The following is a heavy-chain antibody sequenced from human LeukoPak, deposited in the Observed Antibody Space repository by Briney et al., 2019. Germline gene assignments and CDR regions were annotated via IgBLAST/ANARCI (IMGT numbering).Heavy chain of an antibody. CDR1: GYTFTSYD. CDR2: MNPNSGNT. CDR3: ARDGHYDILTGYFQD. Sequence: ASVKVSCKASGYTFTSYDINWVRQATGQGLEWMGWMNPNSGNTGYAQKFQGRVTITRNTSISTAYMELSSLRAEDTAVYYCARDGHYDILTGYFQDWGQGTLVTVSS. V-gene: IGHV1-8*03. D-gene: IGHD3-9*01. J-gene: IGHJ1*01.